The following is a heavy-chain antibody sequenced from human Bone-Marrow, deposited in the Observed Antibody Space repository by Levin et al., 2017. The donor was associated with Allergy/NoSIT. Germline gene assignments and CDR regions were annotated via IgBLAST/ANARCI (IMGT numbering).Heavy chain of an antibody. V-gene: IGHV5-51*01. J-gene: IGHJ5*02. D-gene: IGHD3-22*01. CDR1: GYSFTRYW. CDR2: VYPGDSNT. CDR3: ARLAGSDYYDSSGYQDWFDP. Sequence: GGSLRLSCKGSGYSFTRYWIVWVRQMPGKGLEWMGSVYPGDSNTKYSPSFQGQVTISADKSISTAYLQWSRLKASDTAIYYCARLAGSDYYDSSGYQDWFDPWGQGTLVTVSS.